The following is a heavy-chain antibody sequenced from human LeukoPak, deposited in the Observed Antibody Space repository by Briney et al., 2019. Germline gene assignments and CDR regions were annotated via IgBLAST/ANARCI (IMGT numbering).Heavy chain of an antibody. J-gene: IGHJ5*02. CDR2: INDEGSTT. CDR3: ARGGWQGNWFDP. V-gene: IGHV3-74*01. CDR1: GFTFSSYW. D-gene: IGHD6-19*01. Sequence: GGSLRLSCAASGFTFSSYWMHWVRQAPGRGLVWVSRINDEGSTTNYADSVKGRFTISRDNAKNTLYLQMNSLIAEDTAVYYCARGGWQGNWFDPWGQGTLVTVSS.